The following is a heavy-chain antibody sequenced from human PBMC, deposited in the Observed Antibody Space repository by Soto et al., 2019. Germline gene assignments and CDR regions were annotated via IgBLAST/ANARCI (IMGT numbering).Heavy chain of an antibody. CDR1: GGSISSGGYS. J-gene: IGHJ4*02. CDR3: ARGFHMTTVTYFGY. CDR2: IYHSGST. D-gene: IGHD4-17*01. V-gene: IGHV4-30-2*01. Sequence: SETLSLTCAVSGGSISSGGYSWSWIRQPPGKGLEWIGYIYHSGSTYYNPSLKSRVTISVDRSKNQFSLKLSSVTAADTAVYYCARGFHMTTVTYFGYWGQGTLVTVSS.